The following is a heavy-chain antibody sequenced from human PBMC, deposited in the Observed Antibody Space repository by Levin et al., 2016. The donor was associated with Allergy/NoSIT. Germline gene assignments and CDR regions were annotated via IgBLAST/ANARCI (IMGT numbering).Heavy chain of an antibody. D-gene: IGHD3-16*01. Sequence: VRQAPGKGLEWVANIKQDGSEKYYVDSVKGRFTISRDNAKNSLYLQMNSLRAEDTAVYYCARGQGVFDYWGQGTLVTVSS. CDR2: IKQDGSEK. J-gene: IGHJ4*02. CDR3: ARGQGVFDY. V-gene: IGHV3-7*01.